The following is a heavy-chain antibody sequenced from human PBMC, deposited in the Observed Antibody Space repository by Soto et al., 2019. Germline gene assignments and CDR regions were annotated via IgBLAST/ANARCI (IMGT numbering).Heavy chain of an antibody. V-gene: IGHV4-59*01. D-gene: IGHD5-12*01. J-gene: IGHJ4*02. CDR3: AREGNLGRWLQPLDF. Sequence: QVQLQVSGPGLVKPSETLSLTCSVSGDSISAYSWSWVRQPPGKGLEWIGNIHYNGNTKYSPSLKSRVTMSFDTSKNHFSLRLISVTAADTAIYFCAREGNLGRWLQPLDFWGQGTLVTVSS. CDR1: GDSISAYS. CDR2: IHYNGNT.